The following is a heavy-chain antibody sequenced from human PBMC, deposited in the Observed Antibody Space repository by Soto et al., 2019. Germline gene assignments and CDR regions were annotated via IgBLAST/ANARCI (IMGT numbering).Heavy chain of an antibody. CDR3: TTGLPAKYSTYGMDV. D-gene: IGHD6-6*01. J-gene: IGHJ6*02. CDR1: GFTFSNAW. CDR2: IKSKTDGGTT. Sequence: GGSLRLSCAASGFTFSNAWMNWVRQAPGKGLEWVGRIKSKTDGGTTDYAAPVKGRFTISRDDSKNTLYLQMNSLKTEDTAVYYCTTGLPAKYSTYGMDVWGQGTTVTVSS. V-gene: IGHV3-15*07.